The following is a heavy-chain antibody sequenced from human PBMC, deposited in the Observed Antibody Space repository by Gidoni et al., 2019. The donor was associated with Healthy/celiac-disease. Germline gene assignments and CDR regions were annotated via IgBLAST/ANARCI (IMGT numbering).Heavy chain of an antibody. Sequence: QVQLVESGGGLVKPGGSLRLSCAASGFTFSAYYMSWIRQAPGKGLELVSYISSSGSTIYYADSVKGRFTISRDNAKNSLYLQMNSLRAEDTAVYYCAREGNFGNYDKTSDAFDIWGQGTMVTVSS. D-gene: IGHD3-22*01. J-gene: IGHJ3*02. CDR2: ISSSGSTI. CDR1: GFTFSAYY. V-gene: IGHV3-11*01. CDR3: AREGNFGNYDKTSDAFDI.